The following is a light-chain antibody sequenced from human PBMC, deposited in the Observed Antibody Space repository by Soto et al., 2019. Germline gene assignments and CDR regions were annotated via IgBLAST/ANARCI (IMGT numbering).Light chain of an antibody. J-gene: IGLJ1*01. Sequence: QSVLTQPPSVSGSPGQSVTISCTATTTDIDNYDSVSWYQQAPGTAPKLIIYEVTDRPSGVSNRFSGSKSGNTASLTISGLQAEDEAEYYCSSYTNINTRACVFGTGTKVTVL. V-gene: IGLV2-18*02. CDR1: TTDIDNYDS. CDR2: EVT. CDR3: SSYTNINTRACV.